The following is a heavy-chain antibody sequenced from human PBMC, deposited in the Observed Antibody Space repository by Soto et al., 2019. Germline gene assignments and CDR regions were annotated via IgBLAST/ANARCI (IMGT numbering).Heavy chain of an antibody. J-gene: IGHJ5*02. CDR2: IIPIFGTA. CDR1: GGTFSSYA. V-gene: IGHV1-69*06. D-gene: IGHD6-13*01. Sequence: QVQLVQSGAEVKKPGSSVKVSCKASGGTFSSYAISWVRQAPGQRLEWMGGIIPIFGTANYAQKFQGRVTITADKSTSTAYMELSSLRSEDTAVYYCARSGLIAAATNWFDPWGQGTLVTVSS. CDR3: ARSGLIAAATNWFDP.